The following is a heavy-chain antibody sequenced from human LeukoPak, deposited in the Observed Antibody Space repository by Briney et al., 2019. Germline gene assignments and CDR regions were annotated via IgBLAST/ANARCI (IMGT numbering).Heavy chain of an antibody. Sequence: PSETLSLTCAVYGGSFSGYYWSWVRQAPGKGLEWVSAISGSGGSTYYADSVKGRFTISRDNSKNTLYLQMNSLRAEDTAVYYCAKDTSAAGTYYYYGMDVWGQGTTVTVSS. CDR3: AKDTSAAGTYYYYGMDV. CDR2: ISGSGGST. J-gene: IGHJ6*02. D-gene: IGHD6-13*01. V-gene: IGHV3-23*01. CDR1: GGSFSGYY.